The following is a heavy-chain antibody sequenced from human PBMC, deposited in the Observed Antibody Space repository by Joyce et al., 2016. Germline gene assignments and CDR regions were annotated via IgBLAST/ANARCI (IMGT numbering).Heavy chain of an antibody. V-gene: IGHV1-18*01. CDR1: GYIFTTYG. CDR3: ARDIHYYNSSGYYWGAFDI. J-gene: IGHJ3*02. Sequence: QVQLVQSGSEVKKPGASVEVSCKASGYIFTTYGISWVRQAPGQGFELMGWISAHQGNTKYAQKFQGRVTMTIDTSTSTAYMELESLRSDDTAVYYCARDIHYYNSSGYYWGAFDIWGQGTMVSVSS. CDR2: ISAHQGNT. D-gene: IGHD3-22*01.